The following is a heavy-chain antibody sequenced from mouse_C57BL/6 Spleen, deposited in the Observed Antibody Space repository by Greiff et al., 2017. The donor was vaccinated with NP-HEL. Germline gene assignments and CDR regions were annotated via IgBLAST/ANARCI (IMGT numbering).Heavy chain of an antibody. CDR2: IYPGGGYT. V-gene: IGHV1-63*01. CDR3: ARGLLRSPYDFDY. D-gene: IGHD1-1*01. J-gene: IGHJ2*01. Sequence: VQLQQSGAELVRPGTSVKMSCKASGYTFTNYWIGWAKQRPGHGLEWIGDIYPGGGYTNYNEKFKGKATLTADKSSSTAYMQFSSLTSEDSAIYYCARGLLRSPYDFDYWGQGTTLTVSS. CDR1: GYTFTNYW.